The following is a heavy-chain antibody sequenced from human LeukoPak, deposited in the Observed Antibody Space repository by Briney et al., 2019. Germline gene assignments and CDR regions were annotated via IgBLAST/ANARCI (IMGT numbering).Heavy chain of an antibody. CDR3: ARLSTGWYYFDY. Sequence: PSETLSLTCTVSDGSISSYYWSWIRQPPRKGLEWIGYIYYSGSTDYNPSLKSRVTISVDTSKNQFSLRLSSVTAADTAVYYCARLSTGWYYFDYWGQGALVTVSS. V-gene: IGHV4-59*08. CDR1: DGSISSYY. J-gene: IGHJ4*02. D-gene: IGHD6-19*01. CDR2: IYYSGST.